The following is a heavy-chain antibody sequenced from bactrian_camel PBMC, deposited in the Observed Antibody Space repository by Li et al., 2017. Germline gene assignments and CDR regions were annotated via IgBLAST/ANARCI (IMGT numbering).Heavy chain of an antibody. J-gene: IGHJ6*01. CDR1: GFTSKYCG. CDR3: VRDLGTTGWYFDN. D-gene: IGHD5*01. V-gene: IGHV3S55*01. CDR2: ISPDGTT. Sequence: QLVESGGGSVQAGGSLRLSCTAPGFTSKYCGMNWYRQAPGKERDFVSAISPDGTTSYAESVKGRFTISRDNAKNTVYLQMNSVKPEDTAVYYCVRDLGTTGWYFDNWGQGTQVTVS.